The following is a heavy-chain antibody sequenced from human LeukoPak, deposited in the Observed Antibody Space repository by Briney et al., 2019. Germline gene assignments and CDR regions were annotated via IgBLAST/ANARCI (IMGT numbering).Heavy chain of an antibody. CDR3: ASRVHPDPFDI. CDR1: GASITNYF. V-gene: IGHV4-4*09. CDR2: VYSGAY. D-gene: IGHD1-1*01. J-gene: IGHJ3*02. Sequence: PSETLSLTCTVSGASITNYFWGWIRQPPGKGLQWIGYVYSGAYYYNPSLVSRLTVSVDTAKNQFSLGLRSVTAADTAVYYCASRVHPDPFDIWGQGTMVTVSS.